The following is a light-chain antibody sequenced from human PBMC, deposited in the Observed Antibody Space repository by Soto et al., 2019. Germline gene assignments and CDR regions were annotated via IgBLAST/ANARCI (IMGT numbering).Light chain of an antibody. J-gene: IGKJ1*01. Sequence: DIQMTQSPSTLSASVGDRVTITCRASQTISSWLAWYQQKPGKAPKLLIYDVSTLGSGVTSRFSGSGSGTDFTLTISSLHPDDFATYYCQQSNTLWTCGKGTKVEIK. V-gene: IGKV1-5*01. CDR2: DVS. CDR1: QTISSW. CDR3: QQSNTLWT.